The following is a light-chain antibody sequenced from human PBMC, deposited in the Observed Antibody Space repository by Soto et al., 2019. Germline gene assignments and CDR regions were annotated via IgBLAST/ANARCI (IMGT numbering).Light chain of an antibody. CDR2: DTS. V-gene: IGKV3-11*01. Sequence: IVLTQSPATLSVSPGERATLSCRASQSVSSLLAWYQQKPRQAPRLLIYDTSNRASGIPARFSGSGSGTDFTLTISSLEPEDFAVYYCQQRSTGPPLTFGGGTKVEIK. CDR1: QSVSSL. CDR3: QQRSTGPPLT. J-gene: IGKJ4*01.